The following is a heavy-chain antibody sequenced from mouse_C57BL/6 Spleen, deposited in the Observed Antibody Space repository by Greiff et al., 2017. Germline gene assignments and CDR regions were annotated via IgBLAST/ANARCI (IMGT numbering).Heavy chain of an antibody. CDR3: ARSGGWLLPYYFDY. CDR2: IYPGDGDT. Sequence: VQLQQSGPELVKPGASVKISCKASGYAFSSSWMNWVKQRPGKGLEWIGRIYPGDGDTNYNGKFKGKATLTADKSSSTAYMQLSSLTSEDSAFYFCARSGGWLLPYYFDYWGQGTTLTVSS. D-gene: IGHD2-3*01. V-gene: IGHV1-82*01. CDR1: GYAFSSSW. J-gene: IGHJ2*01.